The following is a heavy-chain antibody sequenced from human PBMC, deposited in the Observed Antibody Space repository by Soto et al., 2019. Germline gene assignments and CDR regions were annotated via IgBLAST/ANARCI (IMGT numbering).Heavy chain of an antibody. Sequence: SETLSLTCAVYGGSFSGYYWSWIRQPPGKGLEWIGEINHSGSTNYNPSLKSRVTISVDTSKNQFSLKLSSVTAADTAVYYCARGHPGDHYYDSSGYYPYYFDHWGQGTLVTVSS. D-gene: IGHD3-22*01. CDR2: INHSGST. V-gene: IGHV4-34*01. J-gene: IGHJ4*02. CDR1: GGSFSGYY. CDR3: ARGHPGDHYYDSSGYYPYYFDH.